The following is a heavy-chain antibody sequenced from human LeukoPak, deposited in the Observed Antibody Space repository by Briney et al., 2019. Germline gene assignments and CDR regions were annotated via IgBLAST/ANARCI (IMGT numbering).Heavy chain of an antibody. CDR2: ISGSGGST. Sequence: GGPLRLSCAASGFTFSSYGMSWVRQAPGKGLEWVSAISGSGGSTYYADSVKGRFTISRDNSKNTLYLQMNSLRAEDTAVYYCAKDRDWLLYNDYWGQGTLVTVSS. CDR1: GFTFSSYG. CDR3: AKDRDWLLYNDY. J-gene: IGHJ4*02. V-gene: IGHV3-23*01. D-gene: IGHD3/OR15-3a*01.